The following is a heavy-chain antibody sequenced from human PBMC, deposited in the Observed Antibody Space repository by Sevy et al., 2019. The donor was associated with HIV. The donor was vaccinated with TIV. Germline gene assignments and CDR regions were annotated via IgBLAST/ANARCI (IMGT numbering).Heavy chain of an antibody. CDR2: IYYSGNT. D-gene: IGHD3-22*01. CDR1: GGSISSSSFY. J-gene: IGHJ3*02. Sequence: SETLSLTCTVSGGSISSSSFYWGWIRQPPGKGLEWIGRIYYSGNTDYNPSLKSRVTISVDSSKKKLSLKLGSATAADTAVYYCASNVVYDSSSYTEAFDIWGQGTMVTVSS. V-gene: IGHV4-39*01. CDR3: ASNVVYDSSSYTEAFDI.